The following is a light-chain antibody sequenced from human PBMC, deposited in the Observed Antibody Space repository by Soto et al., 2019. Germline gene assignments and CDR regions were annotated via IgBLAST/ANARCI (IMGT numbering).Light chain of an antibody. Sequence: ELVFTQSPGTLSLSPGERATLSCRASQSVSSNLAWYQQKPGQAPRLLISGASTRATGIPARFSGSGSGADLTLTISSLQPEDVATDVGQQTYISPWTFGQGTKVDIK. J-gene: IGKJ1*01. CDR2: GAS. CDR1: QSVSSN. V-gene: IGKV3-15*01. CDR3: QQTYISPWT.